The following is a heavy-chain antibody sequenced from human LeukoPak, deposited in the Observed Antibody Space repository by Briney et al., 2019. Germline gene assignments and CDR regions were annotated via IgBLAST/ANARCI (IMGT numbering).Heavy chain of an antibody. CDR2: MNPNSGNT. CDR3: ARVRRFLEWLFPGGYYYYGMDV. J-gene: IGHJ6*02. CDR1: GYTFTSYD. V-gene: IGHV1-8*01. D-gene: IGHD3-3*01. Sequence: GASVKVSCKASGYTFTSYDINWGRQATGQGLEWMGWMNPNSGNTGYAQKFQGRVTMTRNTSISTAYMELSSLRSEDTAVYYCARVRRFLEWLFPGGYYYYGMDVWGQGTTVTVSS.